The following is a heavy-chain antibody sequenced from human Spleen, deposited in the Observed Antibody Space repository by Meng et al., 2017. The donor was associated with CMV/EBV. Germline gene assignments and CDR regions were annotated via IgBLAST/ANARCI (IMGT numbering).Heavy chain of an antibody. CDR2: IRYDGSNK. J-gene: IGHJ6*02. Sequence: GESLKISCAASGFTFSSYGMHWVRQAPGKGLEWVAFIRYDGSNKYYAGSVKGRFTISRDNSKNTLYLQMNSLRAEDSAVYYCARAPREFYYYYSMDVWGQGTTVTVS. V-gene: IGHV3-30*02. CDR1: GFTFSSYG. CDR3: ARAPREFYYYYSMDV. D-gene: IGHD2/OR15-2a*01.